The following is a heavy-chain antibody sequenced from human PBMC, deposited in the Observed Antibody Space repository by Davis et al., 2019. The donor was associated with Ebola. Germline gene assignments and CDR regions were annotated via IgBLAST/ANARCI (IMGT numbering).Heavy chain of an antibody. CDR3: ARVSSGGDFDY. D-gene: IGHD4-17*01. J-gene: IGHJ4*02. Sequence: GGSLRLSCAASGFTFSSYDMHWVRQAPGKGLEWVAVIWYDGSNKYYADSVKGRFTISRDNSKNTLYLQMNSLRAEDTAVYYCARVSSGGDFDYWGQGTLVTVSS. CDR2: IWYDGSNK. V-gene: IGHV3-33*01. CDR1: GFTFSSYD.